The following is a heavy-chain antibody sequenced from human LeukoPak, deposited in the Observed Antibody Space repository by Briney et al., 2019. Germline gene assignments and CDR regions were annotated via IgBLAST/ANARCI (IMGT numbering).Heavy chain of an antibody. Sequence: GGSLRLSCAASGFTFSSYSMNWARQAPGKGLEWVSSISSSSSYIYYADSVKGRFTISRDNAKNSLYLQMNSLRAEDTAVYYCARRGGDCFACFDYWGQGTLVTVSS. D-gene: IGHD2-21*02. CDR1: GFTFSSYS. V-gene: IGHV3-21*01. CDR3: ARRGGDCFACFDY. CDR2: ISSSSSYI. J-gene: IGHJ4*02.